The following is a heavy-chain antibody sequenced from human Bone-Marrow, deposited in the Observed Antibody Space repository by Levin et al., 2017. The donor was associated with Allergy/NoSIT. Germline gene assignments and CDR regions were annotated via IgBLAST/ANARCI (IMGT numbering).Heavy chain of an antibody. CDR1: GFIFSSYE. CDR2: ISSSGNTI. V-gene: IGHV3-48*03. Sequence: QAGGSLRLSCAASGFIFSSYEVNWVRQAPGKGLEWISYISSSGNTIYYADSVKGRFTISRDNAKNSLYLQMNSLRAEDTAVYYCAREFYCGAGNCYWYFALWGRGTPVTVSS. CDR3: AREFYCGAGNCYWYFAL. D-gene: IGHD2-15*01. J-gene: IGHJ2*01.